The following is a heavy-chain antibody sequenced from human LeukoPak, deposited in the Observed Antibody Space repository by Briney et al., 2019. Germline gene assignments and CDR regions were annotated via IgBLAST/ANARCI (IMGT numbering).Heavy chain of an antibody. CDR2: IYYSGST. V-gene: IGHV4-31*03. D-gene: IGHD3-10*01. Sequence: SQILSLTCTVSGGSISSGGYYWSWIRQHPGKGLEWIGYIYYSGSTYYNPSLKSRVTISVDTSKNQFSLKLSSVTAADTAVYYCARYYYGSGSYLDYWGQGTLVTVSS. J-gene: IGHJ4*02. CDR1: GGSISSGGYY. CDR3: ARYYYGSGSYLDY.